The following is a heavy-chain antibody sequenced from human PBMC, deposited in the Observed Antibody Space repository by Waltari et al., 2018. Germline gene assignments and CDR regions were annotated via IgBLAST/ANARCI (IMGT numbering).Heavy chain of an antibody. CDR3: ARGYQLLSGMDV. V-gene: IGHV1-69*01. CDR1: GGTFSSYA. Sequence: QVQLVQSGAEVKKPGSSVKVSCKASGGTFSSYAISWVRQAPGQGLEWMGGDSPIFGPANYAQKFQGSATITAYESTSTAYMELSSLRSEDTAVYYCARGYQLLSGMDVWGQGTTVTVSS. D-gene: IGHD2-2*01. CDR2: DSPIFGPA. J-gene: IGHJ6*02.